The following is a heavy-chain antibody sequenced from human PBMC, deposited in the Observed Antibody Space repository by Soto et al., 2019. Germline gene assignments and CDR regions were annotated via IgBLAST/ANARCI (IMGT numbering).Heavy chain of an antibody. CDR1: GFTFSGSA. V-gene: IGHV3-73*02. CDR3: TRRGVVTVVVTENDSIEI. CDR2: IRSKANSYAT. Sequence: EVQLVESGGGLVQPGGSLKLSCAASGFTFSGSAMHWVRQASGKGLEWVGRIRSKANSYATAYAASVKGRFTISRDDSKNSKYLQMNSLKAEHTSVYFCTRRGVVTVVVTENDSIEICGQGTIVTVSS. J-gene: IGHJ3*02. D-gene: IGHD2-21*02.